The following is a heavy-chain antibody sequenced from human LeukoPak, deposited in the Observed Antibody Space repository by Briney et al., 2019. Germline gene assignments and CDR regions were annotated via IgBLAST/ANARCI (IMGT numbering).Heavy chain of an antibody. CDR1: GDYISSSSYY. Sequence: SETLSLTCAVSGDYISSSSYYWGWIRQSPGTGLEWIGDVYHSGRTYYNPSLKSRVAISIDTSKNQFSLRLRSMTAADTAVFYCARRRYYDSTGYFEWGRGTLVTVSS. CDR3: ARRRYYDSTGYFE. CDR2: VYHSGRT. D-gene: IGHD3-22*01. V-gene: IGHV4-39*01. J-gene: IGHJ1*01.